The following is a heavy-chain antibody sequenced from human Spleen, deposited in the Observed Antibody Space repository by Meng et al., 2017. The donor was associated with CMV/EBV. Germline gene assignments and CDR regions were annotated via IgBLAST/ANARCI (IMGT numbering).Heavy chain of an antibody. CDR2: INPSSGIT. CDR3: ARVLFFGDPFDY. Sequence: ASVKVSCKASGYNFIGYHIHWVRQAPGQGLEWMGWINPSSGITKCAQRFQGRVTMTRDTSISTAYMELSSLRSDDTAVYYCARVLFFGDPFDYWGQGTLVTVSS. J-gene: IGHJ4*02. D-gene: IGHD4-17*01. V-gene: IGHV1-2*02. CDR1: GYNFIGYH.